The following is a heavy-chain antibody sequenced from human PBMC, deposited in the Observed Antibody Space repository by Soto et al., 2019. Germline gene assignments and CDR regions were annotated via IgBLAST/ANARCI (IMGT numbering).Heavy chain of an antibody. CDR1: GGSFSGYY. CDR3: ARFRVGYCSSTSCYRNYYYYGMDV. V-gene: IGHV4-34*01. J-gene: IGHJ6*02. CDR2: INHSGST. D-gene: IGHD2-2*01. Sequence: SETLSLTCAVCGGSFSGYYWSWIRQPPGKGLEWIGEINHSGSTNYNPSLKSRVTISVDTSKNQFSLKLSSVTAADTAVYYCARFRVGYCSSTSCYRNYYYYGMDVWGQGTTVTVS.